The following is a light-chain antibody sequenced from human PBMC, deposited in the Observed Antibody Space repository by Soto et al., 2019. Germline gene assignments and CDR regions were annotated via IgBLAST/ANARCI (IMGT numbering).Light chain of an antibody. J-gene: IGLJ1*01. Sequence: QSALTQPASVSGSPGQSITISCTGTSSDVGGYNYVSWYQQHPGKAPKLMIYEVSNRPSGVSNRFFASKSGNTASLTNSGLQAEDEADYYCSSYTSSSTNVFGTGTKLTVL. CDR3: SSYTSSSTNV. V-gene: IGLV2-14*01. CDR1: SSDVGGYNY. CDR2: EVS.